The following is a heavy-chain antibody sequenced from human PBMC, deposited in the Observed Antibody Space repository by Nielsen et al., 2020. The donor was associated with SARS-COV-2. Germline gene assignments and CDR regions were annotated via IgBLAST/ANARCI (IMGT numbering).Heavy chain of an antibody. V-gene: IGHV4-39*07. CDR1: GGSISSGTYY. J-gene: IGHJ5*02. Sequence: SETLSLTCTVSGGSISSGTYYWGWIRQPPGQGLQWIGSIYYSGSTYYKPSLKSRVTMSVDTSKNQFSLKLSSVTAADTAVYYCARGGNGNRGEQLSPWFDPWGQGTVVTVSS. D-gene: IGHD1/OR15-1a*01. CDR2: IYYSGST. CDR3: ARGGNGNRGEQLSPWFDP.